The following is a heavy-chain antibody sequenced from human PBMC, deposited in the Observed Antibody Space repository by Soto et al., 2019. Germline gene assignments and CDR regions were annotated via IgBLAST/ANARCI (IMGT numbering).Heavy chain of an antibody. Sequence: EVQLVESGGGLVQPGGSLRLSCAASGFTVSSNYMSWVRQAPGKGLEWVSVIYSAGSTYYADSVKGRFTISRHKSKNTLYLQMNSPRPEDTAVYYCAREGAGTDYWGQGTLVTVSS. V-gene: IGHV3-53*04. CDR2: IYSAGST. CDR3: AREGAGTDY. J-gene: IGHJ4*02. CDR1: GFTVSSNY. D-gene: IGHD6-19*01.